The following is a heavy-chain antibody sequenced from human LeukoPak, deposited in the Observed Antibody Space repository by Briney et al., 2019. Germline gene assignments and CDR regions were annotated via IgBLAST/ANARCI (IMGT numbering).Heavy chain of an antibody. V-gene: IGHV1-8*01. CDR2: MNPDSGNT. D-gene: IGHD2-21*01. J-gene: IGHJ4*02. CDR1: GYTFTTYD. Sequence: ASVKVSCKASGYTFTTYDITWVRQATGQGLEWMGWMNPDSGNTGYAQNLKGRVTMTSDPSISTAYMELSSLRSEDTAVYYCGRGIRHQFYSDYWGQGTLITVSS. CDR3: GRGIRHQFYSDY.